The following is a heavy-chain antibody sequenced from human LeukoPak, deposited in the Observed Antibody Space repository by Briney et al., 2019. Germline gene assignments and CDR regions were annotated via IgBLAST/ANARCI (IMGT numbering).Heavy chain of an antibody. V-gene: IGHV4-59*08. CDR2: IYYSGST. CDR1: GGSISSYY. Sequence: SETLCLTCTVSGGSISSYYWSWIRQPPGKGLEWIGYIYYSGSTNYNPSLKSRVTISVDTSKNQFSLKLSSVTAADTAVYYCARHLTNAFDIWGQGTMVTVSS. J-gene: IGHJ3*02. CDR3: ARHLTNAFDI.